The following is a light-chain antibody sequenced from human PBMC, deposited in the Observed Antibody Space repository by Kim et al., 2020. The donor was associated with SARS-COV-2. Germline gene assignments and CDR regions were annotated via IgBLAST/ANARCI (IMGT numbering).Light chain of an antibody. Sequence: ASVADRVTITCRASRDIANNLNWYQQKPGKAPKVLIYDASNVQTGVPSRFSGTVSGTDFSFIITSLQPEDVATYYCQQFDNLSLTFGGGTKVDIK. CDR3: QQFDNLSLT. J-gene: IGKJ4*01. V-gene: IGKV1-33*01. CDR1: RDIANN. CDR2: DAS.